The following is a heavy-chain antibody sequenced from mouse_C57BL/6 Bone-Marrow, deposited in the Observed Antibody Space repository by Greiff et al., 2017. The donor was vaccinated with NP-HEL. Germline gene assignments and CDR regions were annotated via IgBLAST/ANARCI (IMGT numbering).Heavy chain of an antibody. CDR1: GYTFTTYP. CDR3: ARNGLGKDYYAMDY. V-gene: IGHV1-47*01. Sequence: ESGAELVKPGASVKMSCKASGYTFTTYPIEWMKQNHGKSLEWIGNFHPYNDDTKYNEKFKGKATLTVEKSSSTVYLELSRLTSDDSAVYYCARNGLGKDYYAMDYWGQGTSVTVSS. CDR2: FHPYNDDT. J-gene: IGHJ4*01. D-gene: IGHD4-1*01.